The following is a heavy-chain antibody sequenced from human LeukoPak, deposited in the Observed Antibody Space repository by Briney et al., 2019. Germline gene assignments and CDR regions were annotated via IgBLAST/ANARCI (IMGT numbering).Heavy chain of an antibody. V-gene: IGHV4-4*09. D-gene: IGHD3-22*01. CDR3: ARHRENSYESSHMGFDP. CDR2: ISASGRT. CDR1: GVSISRHY. J-gene: IGHJ5*02. Sequence: SETLSLTCVVSGVSISRHYWSWIRQPPGKGLEWIGYISASGRTNYNPALKSRVTISGDTSNNQFSLRLTSVTAADTAVYYCARHRENSYESSHMGFDPWGPGTLVTVSS.